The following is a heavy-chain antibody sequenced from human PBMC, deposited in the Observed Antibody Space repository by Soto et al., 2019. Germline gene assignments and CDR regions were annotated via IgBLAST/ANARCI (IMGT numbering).Heavy chain of an antibody. D-gene: IGHD6-13*01. CDR3: ARDAGAGWDNYYYYYGMDV. J-gene: IGHJ6*02. Sequence: SEPLSLTCPVSGGSVSSGSYYWSWIRQPPGKLLEWIGYIYYSGSTNYNPSLKSRVTISVDTSKNQFSLKLSSVTAADTAVYYCARDAGAGWDNYYYYYGMDVWGQGTTVTVSS. CDR2: IYYSGST. CDR1: GGSVSSGSYY. V-gene: IGHV4-61*01.